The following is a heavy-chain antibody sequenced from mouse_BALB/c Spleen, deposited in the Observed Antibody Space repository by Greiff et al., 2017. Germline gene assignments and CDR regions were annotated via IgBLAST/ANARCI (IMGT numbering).Heavy chain of an antibody. Sequence: DVQLQESGGGLVQPGGSRTLSCAASGFTFSSFGMHWVRQAPEKGLEWVAYISSGSSTIYYADTVKGRFTIYRDNPKDTLFLQMTSLRSEDTAMYYCERCRYDAWFAYWGQGTLVTVSA. D-gene: IGHD2-14*01. CDR1: GFTFSSFG. CDR3: ERCRYDAWFAY. J-gene: IGHJ3*01. V-gene: IGHV5-17*02. CDR2: ISSGSSTI.